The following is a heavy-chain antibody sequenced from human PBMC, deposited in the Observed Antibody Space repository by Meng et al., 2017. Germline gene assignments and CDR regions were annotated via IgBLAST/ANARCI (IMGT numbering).Heavy chain of an antibody. CDR2: INPSGGST. J-gene: IGHJ4*02. D-gene: IGHD3-22*01. Sequence: QVQLLQSGGEVKKPGASVQIPCKASGYTFTSYYIHWGRQAPGQGLEWMGIINPSGGSTSYAQKFQGRVTMTRDTSTSTVYMELSSLRSEDTAVYYCARDWYDSSGYYLVWGQGTLVTVSS. V-gene: IGHV1-46*01. CDR3: ARDWYDSSGYYLV. CDR1: GYTFTSYY.